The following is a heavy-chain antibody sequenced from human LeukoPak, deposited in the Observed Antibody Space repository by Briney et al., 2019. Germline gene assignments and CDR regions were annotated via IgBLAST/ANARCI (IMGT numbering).Heavy chain of an antibody. V-gene: IGHV3-7*01. CDR1: GFTFSSYS. CDR2: IKQDGSEK. Sequence: GGSLRLSCAASGFTFSSYSMNWVRQAPGKGLEWVANIKQDGSEKYYVDSVKGRFTISRDNAKNSLFLQMNSLRAEDTAVYYCVYDSSGYYRFDYWGQGTLVTVSS. CDR3: VYDSSGYYRFDY. D-gene: IGHD3-22*01. J-gene: IGHJ4*02.